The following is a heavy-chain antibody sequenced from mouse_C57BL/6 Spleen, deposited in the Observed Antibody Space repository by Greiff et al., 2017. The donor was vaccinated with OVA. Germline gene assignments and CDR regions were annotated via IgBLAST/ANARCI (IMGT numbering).Heavy chain of an antibody. Sequence: EVKLQQSGPELVKPGASVKISCKASGYTFTDYYMNWVKQSHGQSLEWIGDINPNNGGTSYNQKFKGKATLTVDKSSSTAYMELRSLTSEDSAVYYCARADDGYYVGAMDYWGQGTSVTVSA. D-gene: IGHD2-3*01. CDR1: GYTFTDYY. J-gene: IGHJ4*01. CDR3: ARADDGYYVGAMDY. CDR2: INPNNGGT. V-gene: IGHV1-26*01.